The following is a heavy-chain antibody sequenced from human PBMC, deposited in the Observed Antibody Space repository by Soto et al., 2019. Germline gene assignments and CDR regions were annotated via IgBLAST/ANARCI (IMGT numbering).Heavy chain of an antibody. CDR3: ARVGVAVAGDGYYYYGMDV. D-gene: IGHD6-19*01. V-gene: IGHV1-69*13. CDR2: IIPIFGTA. CDR1: GGTFSSYA. J-gene: IGHJ6*02. Sequence: ASVKVSCTASGGTFSSYAISWVRQAPGQGLEWMGGIIPIFGTANYAQKFQGRVTITADESTSTAYMELSSLRSEDTAVYYCARVGVAVAGDGYYYYGMDVWGQGTTVTVS.